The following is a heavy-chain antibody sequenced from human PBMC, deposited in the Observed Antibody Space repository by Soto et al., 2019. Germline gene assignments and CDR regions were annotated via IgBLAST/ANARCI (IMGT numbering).Heavy chain of an antibody. D-gene: IGHD5-18*01. V-gene: IGHV4-39*01. Sequence: QLQLQESGPGLVKPSETLSLTCTVSGGSISSSSYYWGWIRQPPGKGLEWIGRIYYSGSPYYNPSLKSRVTISVDTSKNQFSLKLSSVTAADTAVYYCARRTDTAMVQFDYWGQGTLVTVSS. CDR2: IYYSGSP. CDR3: ARRTDTAMVQFDY. J-gene: IGHJ4*02. CDR1: GGSISSSSYY.